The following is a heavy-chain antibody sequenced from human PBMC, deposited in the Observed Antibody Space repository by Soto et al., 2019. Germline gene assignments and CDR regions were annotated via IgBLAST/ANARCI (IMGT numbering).Heavy chain of an antibody. CDR3: ARGGAVVVPGAVDRHNWFDP. J-gene: IGHJ5*02. CDR2: VIPILGMA. CDR1: GVTFSSYS. Sequence: QVKLVQSGAEVKKPGSSVKVSCEASGVTFSSYSFSWVRQAPGQGLEWMGRVIPILGMANYAQKFQGRVTITADKSTSTVYMEMSSLRSEDTAVYYCARGGAVVVPGAVDRHNWFDPWGQGTLVTVSS. V-gene: IGHV1-69*02. D-gene: IGHD2-2*01.